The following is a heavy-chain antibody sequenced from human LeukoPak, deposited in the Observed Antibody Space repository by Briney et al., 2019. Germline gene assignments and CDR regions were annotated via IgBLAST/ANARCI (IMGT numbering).Heavy chain of an antibody. V-gene: IGHV3-48*03. D-gene: IGHD1-14*01. Sequence: GGSLRLSCAASGFSFSSYEMNWVRQAPGKGLEWVSYIGSSGSTIYYADSVKGRFTISRDNSKNTLYLHMNSLRAEDTAVYYCARDMSPWETRNPDAFDIWGQGTMVTVSS. CDR2: IGSSGSTI. J-gene: IGHJ3*02. CDR1: GFSFSSYE. CDR3: ARDMSPWETRNPDAFDI.